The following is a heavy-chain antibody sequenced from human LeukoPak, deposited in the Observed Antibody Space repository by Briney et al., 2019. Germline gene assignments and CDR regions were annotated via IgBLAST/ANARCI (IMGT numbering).Heavy chain of an antibody. D-gene: IGHD2-8*01. CDR1: GGSFSGYY. Sequence: SETLSLTCAVYGGSFSGYYWSWIRQPLGKGLEWIGEINHSGSTNYNPSLKSRVTISAATSKNQFSLKLSSVTAADTAVYYCARGGRYCTNGVCENPDFDYWGQGTLVTVSS. V-gene: IGHV4-34*01. CDR2: INHSGST. J-gene: IGHJ4*02. CDR3: ARGGRYCTNGVCENPDFDY.